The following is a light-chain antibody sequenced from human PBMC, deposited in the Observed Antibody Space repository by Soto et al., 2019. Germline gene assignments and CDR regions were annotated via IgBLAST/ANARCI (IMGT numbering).Light chain of an antibody. V-gene: IGKV1-27*01. CDR3: HSYNTAAFT. Sequence: DIKMTQSPSSLSASVGDRVTITCRASQDIRNYLAWYQQRPGKVPTLLIYAASTLQSGVPSRFSGSGSGTDYTLTISSLQPEDVATYYCHSYNTAAFTFGPGTKVDIK. CDR1: QDIRNY. J-gene: IGKJ3*01. CDR2: AAS.